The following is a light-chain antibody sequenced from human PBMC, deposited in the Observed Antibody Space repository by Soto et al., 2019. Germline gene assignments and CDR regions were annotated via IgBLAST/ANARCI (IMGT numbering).Light chain of an antibody. V-gene: IGKV3D-20*02. CDR3: QQRSNWRT. CDR2: GAS. CDR1: QSVSSSY. J-gene: IGKJ1*01. Sequence: EIVLTQSPGTLSLSPGERATLSCRASQSVSSSYLAWYQQKPGQAPRLLIYGASSMATGIPDRCSGSGSGTDFTLTISSLEPEDFAVYYCQQRSNWRTFGQGTKVDIK.